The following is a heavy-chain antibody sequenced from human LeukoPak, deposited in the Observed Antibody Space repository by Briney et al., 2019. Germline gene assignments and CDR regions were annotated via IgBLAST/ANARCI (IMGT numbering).Heavy chain of an antibody. CDR3: ARDPQPYYYDSSARAFDI. V-gene: IGHV3-21*01. D-gene: IGHD3-22*01. Sequence: PGGSLRLSCAASGFTFDDYAMHWVRQAPGKGLEWVSSISSSSSYIYYADSVKGRFTISRDNAKNSLYLQMNSLRAEDTAVYYCARDPQPYYYDSSARAFDIWGQGTMVTVSS. CDR1: GFTFDDYA. CDR2: ISSSSSYI. J-gene: IGHJ3*02.